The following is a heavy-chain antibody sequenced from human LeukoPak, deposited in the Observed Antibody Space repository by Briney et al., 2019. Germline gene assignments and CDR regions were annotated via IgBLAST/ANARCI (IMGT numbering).Heavy chain of an antibody. CDR2: VYYSGST. J-gene: IGHJ4*02. V-gene: IGHV4-59*01. CDR1: DGSISSYY. Sequence: SETLSLTCTVSDGSISSYYWSWIRQPPGKGLEWIGYVYYSGSTNYKSSLKSRVSISVDTSKNQFSLKLSSVTAADTAVYYCARGHPWQHLPESAFDYWGQGTLVTVSS. CDR3: ARGHPWQHLPESAFDY.